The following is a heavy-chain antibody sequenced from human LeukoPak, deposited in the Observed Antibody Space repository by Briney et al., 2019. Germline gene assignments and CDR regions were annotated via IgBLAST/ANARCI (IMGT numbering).Heavy chain of an antibody. CDR2: IKQDGSEN. D-gene: IGHD3-3*01. CDR1: GFTFSSYW. J-gene: IGHJ4*02. Sequence: GGSLRLSCAASGFTFSSYWMSWVRQAPGKGLEWVANIKQDGSENYYVDSVRGRFTISRDNAKNSLYLQMNSLRAEDTAVYYCARDPYYDFWSGYPDNWGQGTLVTVSS. V-gene: IGHV3-7*01. CDR3: ARDPYYDFWSGYPDN.